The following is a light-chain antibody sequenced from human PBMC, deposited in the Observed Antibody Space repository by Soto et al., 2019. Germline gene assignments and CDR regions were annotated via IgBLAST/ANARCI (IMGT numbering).Light chain of an antibody. J-gene: IGKJ1*01. CDR3: QQSNSITWT. V-gene: IGKV1-39*01. Sequence: DIKMTQSPSSLSASVGDRVTITCRASQGISPYLNWYQQKPGKAPKVLIYAASSLQSGVPSRFSGSGSETDFTLTIISLQPEDFATYSCQQSNSITWTFGQGTKVDIK. CDR1: QGISPY. CDR2: AAS.